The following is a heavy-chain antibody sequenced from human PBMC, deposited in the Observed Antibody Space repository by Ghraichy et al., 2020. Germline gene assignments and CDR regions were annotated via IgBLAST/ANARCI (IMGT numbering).Heavy chain of an antibody. CDR2: VAHDGSVK. J-gene: IGHJ4*02. CDR3: AKEATVRSADHFDY. Sequence: AGSLRLSCAASGFTFSNYGMQWVRQAPGKGLEWVAVVAHDGSVKHYADSVKGRFTISRDNSKNTLDLQMSSLRAEDTAVYYCAKEATVRSADHFDYWGQGTPVTVSS. D-gene: IGHD4-17*01. V-gene: IGHV3-30*18. CDR1: GFTFSNYG.